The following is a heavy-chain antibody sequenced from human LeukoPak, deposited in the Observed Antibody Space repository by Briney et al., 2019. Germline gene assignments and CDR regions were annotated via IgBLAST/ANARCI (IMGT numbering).Heavy chain of an antibody. CDR3: ARSSSPNWFDP. V-gene: IGHV3-21*01. D-gene: IGHD6-13*01. CDR2: ISSSSSYI. CDR1: GFTFSSYS. J-gene: IGHJ5*02. Sequence: GGSLRLSCAASGFTFSSYSMNWVRQAPGKGLEWVSSISSSSSYIYYADSVKGRFTISRDNAKNSLYLQMNSLRAEDTAVYYCARSSSPNWFDPWGQGTLVTASS.